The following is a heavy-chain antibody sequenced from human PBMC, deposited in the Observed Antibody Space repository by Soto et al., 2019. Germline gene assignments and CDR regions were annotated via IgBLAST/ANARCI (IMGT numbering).Heavy chain of an antibody. D-gene: IGHD1-7*01. J-gene: IGHJ4*02. CDR2: IKPSGGST. CDR3: ARVWLELRSFYFDY. Sequence: ASVKVSCKTSGYTFSNYYIHWVRQAPGQRLEWMGIIKPSGGSTTYAQNFQGRVTMTRDTSTSTVYKEMSSLRSEDTAIYYCARVWLELRSFYFDYWGQGTLVTVSS. CDR1: GYTFSNYY. V-gene: IGHV1-46*01.